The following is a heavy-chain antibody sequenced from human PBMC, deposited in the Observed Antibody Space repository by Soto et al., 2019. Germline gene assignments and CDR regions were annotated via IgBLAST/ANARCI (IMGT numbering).Heavy chain of an antibody. V-gene: IGHV4-59*01. D-gene: IGHD6-19*01. CDR2: IYYSGST. CDR1: GGSISSYY. CDR3: ARLSSAWQDSWFDP. Sequence: SETLSLTCTVSGGSISSYYWSWIRQPPGKGLEWIGYIYYSGSTNYNPSLKSRVTISVDTSKNQFSVRLSSVTAADTAMYYCARLSSAWQDSWFDPWGQGTLVTVS. J-gene: IGHJ5*02.